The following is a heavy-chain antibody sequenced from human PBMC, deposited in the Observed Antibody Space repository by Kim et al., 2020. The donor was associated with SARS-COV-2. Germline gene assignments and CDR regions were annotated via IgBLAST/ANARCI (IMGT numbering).Heavy chain of an antibody. J-gene: IGHJ5*02. CDR3: ARVNDDYADYRDWFDP. D-gene: IGHD4-17*01. Sequence: SETLSLTCTVSGAPISRGGYYWGWIRQHPGKGLEWIGYVYTSGSTHYNPSVKGRVSVSVDTSRNQFSLRLRSVTAADTAVYYCARVNDDYADYRDWFDPWGQGTLVTVSS. CDR2: VYTSGST. V-gene: IGHV4-31*03. CDR1: GAPISRGGYY.